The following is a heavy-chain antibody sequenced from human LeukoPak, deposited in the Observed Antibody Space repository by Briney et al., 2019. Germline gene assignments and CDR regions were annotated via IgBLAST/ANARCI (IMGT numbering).Heavy chain of an antibody. CDR1: GFTFSTYW. CDR2: IMQDGSDK. J-gene: IGHJ4*02. Sequence: GGSLRLSCAASGFTFSTYWMSWVRQAPGKGLEWVANIMQDGSDKYSVDSVRGRSTISRDNAKNSLYLQMDSLRAEDTAVYYCVRTRGWAYFDYWGQGTLVTVSS. D-gene: IGHD6-19*01. V-gene: IGHV3-7*01. CDR3: VRTRGWAYFDY.